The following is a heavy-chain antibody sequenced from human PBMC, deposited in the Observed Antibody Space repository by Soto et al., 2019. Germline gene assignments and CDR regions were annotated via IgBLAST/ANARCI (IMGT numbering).Heavy chain of an antibody. Sequence: QVQLVQSGAEVKKPGSSVKVSCKASGDTFSSYAINWVRQAPGQGLEWMGGIIPMFGTANYAQKFKGRGTITAGESTRIVYMELSSLRSEDTAVYYCARVGPAHYYDSSGSYSPLDYWGQVTLVTVSS. V-gene: IGHV1-69*01. D-gene: IGHD3-22*01. CDR1: GDTFSSYA. CDR3: ARVGPAHYYDSSGSYSPLDY. J-gene: IGHJ4*02. CDR2: IIPMFGTA.